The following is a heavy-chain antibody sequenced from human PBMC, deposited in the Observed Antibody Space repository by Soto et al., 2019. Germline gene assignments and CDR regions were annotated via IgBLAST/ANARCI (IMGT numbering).Heavy chain of an antibody. D-gene: IGHD2-15*01. Sequence: QVQLVQSGAEVKKPGSSVKVSCKASGGTLSNSAISWVRQAPVQGLELMGGIMPVFRTPDYAQKFQDRVTISADKPASTSYNELSSQSTEDTAEYSCAREKDRQHVGRNYYYYIDVWGQGNTDTFSS. J-gene: IGHJ6*02. CDR1: GGTLSNSA. CDR2: IMPVFRTP. CDR3: AREKDRQHVGRNYYYYIDV. V-gene: IGHV1-69*06.